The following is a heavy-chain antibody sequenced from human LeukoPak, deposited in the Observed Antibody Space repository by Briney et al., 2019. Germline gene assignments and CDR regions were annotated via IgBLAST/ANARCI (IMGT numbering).Heavy chain of an antibody. CDR1: GYTFTSYD. Sequence: GASVKVSCKASGYTFTSYDINWVRQATGQGLEWMGWMNPNSGNTGYAQKFQGRVTMTRNTSISTAYMELSRLRSDDTAVYYCARVARQQLGHYFDYWGQGTLVTVSS. V-gene: IGHV1-8*01. J-gene: IGHJ4*02. D-gene: IGHD6-13*01. CDR2: MNPNSGNT. CDR3: ARVARQQLGHYFDY.